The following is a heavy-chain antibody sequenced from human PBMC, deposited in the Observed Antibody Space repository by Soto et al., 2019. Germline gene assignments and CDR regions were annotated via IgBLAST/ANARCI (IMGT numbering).Heavy chain of an antibody. CDR2: ISAYNGNT. Sequence: ASVKVSCKASGYTFTSYGISWVRLAPGQGLEWMGWISAYNGNTNYAQKLQGRVTMTTDTSTSTAYMELRSLRSDDTAVYYCARDHRDYYDSSGYYYLDYWGQGTLVTVSS. CDR3: ARDHRDYYDSSGYYYLDY. J-gene: IGHJ4*02. D-gene: IGHD3-22*01. CDR1: GYTFTSYG. V-gene: IGHV1-18*01.